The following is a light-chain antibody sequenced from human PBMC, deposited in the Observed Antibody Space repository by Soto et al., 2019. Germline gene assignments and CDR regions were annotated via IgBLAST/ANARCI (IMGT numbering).Light chain of an antibody. J-gene: IGLJ3*02. V-gene: IGLV2-14*01. Sequence: QSALTQPASVSGSPGQSITISCTGTSRDVGGYNHVSWYQQHPGKAPKLIIYEVRNRPSGVSNRLSGSKSGNTASLTISGLQADDEADYYCCSYTSSSIRVFCGGTEVTVL. CDR1: SRDVGGYNH. CDR3: CSYTSSSIRV. CDR2: EVR.